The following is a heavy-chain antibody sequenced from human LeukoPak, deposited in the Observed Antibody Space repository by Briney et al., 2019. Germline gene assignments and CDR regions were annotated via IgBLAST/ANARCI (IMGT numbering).Heavy chain of an antibody. J-gene: IGHJ4*02. CDR3: ARDAGYYYDLDY. Sequence: SETLSLTCTVSGGSISSGGYYWSWIRQHPGKGLEWIGYIYYSGSTHYNPSLKSRVTISVDTSKNQFSLKLSSVTAADTAVYYCARDAGYYYDLDYWGQGTLVTVSS. CDR2: IYYSGST. V-gene: IGHV4-31*03. CDR1: GGSISSGGYY. D-gene: IGHD3-22*01.